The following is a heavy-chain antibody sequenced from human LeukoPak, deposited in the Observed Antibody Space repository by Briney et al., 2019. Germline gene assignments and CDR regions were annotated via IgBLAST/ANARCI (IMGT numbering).Heavy chain of an antibody. CDR3: ARVGYYASGPFSYFDY. CDR2: ISYDGSNE. Sequence: GGSLRLSCAASGFXFSRFTINWVRQAPGKGLKWVAVISYDGSNEYYADSVKGRFTISRDNSKNTLYLQMNSLSVEDTAVYYCARVGYYASGPFSYFDYWGQGTLVTVSS. CDR1: GFXFSRFT. J-gene: IGHJ4*02. V-gene: IGHV3-30-3*01. D-gene: IGHD3-10*01.